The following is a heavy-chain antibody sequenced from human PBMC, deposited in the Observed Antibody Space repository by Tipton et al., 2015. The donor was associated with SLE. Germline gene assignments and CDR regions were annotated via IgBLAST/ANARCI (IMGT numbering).Heavy chain of an antibody. J-gene: IGHJ3*02. CDR3: ARVMGTRELLHGAFDI. CDR2: IYYSGST. CDR1: GFTFSSYY. D-gene: IGHD1-26*01. Sequence: LRLSCAGSGFTFSSYYWGWIRQPPGKGLEWIGSIYYSGSTYYNPSLKSRVTISVDTSKNQFSLKLSSVTAADTAVYYCARVMGTRELLHGAFDIWGQGTMVTVSS. V-gene: IGHV4-39*07.